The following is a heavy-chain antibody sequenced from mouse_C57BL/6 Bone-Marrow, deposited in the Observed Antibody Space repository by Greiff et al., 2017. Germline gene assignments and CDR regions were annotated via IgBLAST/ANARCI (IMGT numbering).Heavy chain of an antibody. CDR3: ARVGYDRGYYFDY. J-gene: IGHJ2*01. CDR2: ISYDGSN. D-gene: IGHD2-2*01. V-gene: IGHV3-6*01. Sequence: ESGPGLVKPSQSLSLTCSVTGYSITSGYYWNWIRQFPGNKLEWMGYISYDGSNNYNPSLKNRISITRDTSKNQFFLKLNSVTTEDTATYYCARVGYDRGYYFDYWGQGTTLTVSS. CDR1: GYSITSGYY.